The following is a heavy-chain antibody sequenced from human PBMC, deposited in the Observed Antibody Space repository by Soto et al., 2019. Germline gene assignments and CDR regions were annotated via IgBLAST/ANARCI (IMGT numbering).Heavy chain of an antibody. CDR1: GFTFSSYW. Sequence: GGSLRLSCAASGFTFSSYWIHWGRQAPGKGLVWVSRINSDGSSTSYADSVKGRFTISRDNAKNTLYLQMNSLRAEDTAVYYCARGYCSGGSCSGYYYYYGMDVWGQGTTVTVSS. CDR2: INSDGSST. CDR3: ARGYCSGGSCSGYYYYYGMDV. J-gene: IGHJ6*02. D-gene: IGHD2-15*01. V-gene: IGHV3-74*01.